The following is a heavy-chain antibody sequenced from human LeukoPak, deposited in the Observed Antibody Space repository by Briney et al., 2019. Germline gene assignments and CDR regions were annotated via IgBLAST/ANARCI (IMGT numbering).Heavy chain of an antibody. CDR1: GYSFTSYW. J-gene: IGHJ4*02. CDR2: IYLGDSDT. V-gene: IGHV5-51*01. CDR3: ARSPTVTPEFDY. Sequence: GESLKISCKGSGYSFTSYWIGWVRQMPGKGLGWMGIIYLGDSDTRYSPSFQGQVTISADKSIRTVYLQWSSLKASDTAMYYCARSPTVTPEFDYWGQGTLVTVSS. D-gene: IGHD4-17*01.